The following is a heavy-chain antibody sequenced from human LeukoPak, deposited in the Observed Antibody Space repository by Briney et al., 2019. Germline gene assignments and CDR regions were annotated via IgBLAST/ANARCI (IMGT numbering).Heavy chain of an antibody. D-gene: IGHD4-17*01. CDR3: ARLYGDWFDP. Sequence: GGSLRLSCAASGFTFTNHNMNWVRQAPGKGLEWISYISGGSGTIYYADSVRGRFTVSRDNAKDSLWLQMDSLRVEDTAVYFCARLYGDWFDPWGPGTLVTVSS. J-gene: IGHJ5*02. V-gene: IGHV3-48*01. CDR2: ISGGSGTI. CDR1: GFTFTNHN.